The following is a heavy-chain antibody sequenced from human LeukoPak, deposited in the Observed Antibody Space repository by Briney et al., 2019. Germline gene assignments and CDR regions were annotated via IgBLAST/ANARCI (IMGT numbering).Heavy chain of an antibody. CDR2: IKQDGSEK. V-gene: IGHV3-7*01. J-gene: IGHJ4*02. Sequence: PGGSLRLSCAASGFTFSSYWMSWVRQAPGKGLEWVANIKQDGSEKYYVDSVKGRFTISRDNAKNSLYLQMNSLRAEDTAVYYCARAGSSFEYYFDYWGQGTLVTVSS. CDR3: ARAGSSFEYYFDY. CDR1: GFTFSSYW. D-gene: IGHD6-6*01.